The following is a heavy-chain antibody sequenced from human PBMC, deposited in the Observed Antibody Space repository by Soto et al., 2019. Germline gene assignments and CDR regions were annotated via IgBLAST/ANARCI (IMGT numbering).Heavy chain of an antibody. V-gene: IGHV1-46*01. CDR1: GYTFTTYY. CDR2: ITPSSGST. J-gene: IGHJ4*02. Sequence: QVQLVQSGAEVKNLGASVKISCKASGYTFTTYYMHWLRQARGQGLEWMGIITPSSGSTRYEQKFQDRVTMTRDTSTSTVYMDLGSLRSEATAVYYCARAVSTKTATIDYWGQGTLVTVSS. CDR3: ARAVSTKTATIDY. D-gene: IGHD4-17*01.